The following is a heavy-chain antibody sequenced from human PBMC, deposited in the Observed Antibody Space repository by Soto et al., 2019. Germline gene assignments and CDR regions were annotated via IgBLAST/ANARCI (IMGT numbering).Heavy chain of an antibody. Sequence: QVQLVQSGAEVKKPGASVKVSCKASGYTFTSYYMHWVRQAPGQGLEWMGIINPSGGSTSYAQKFQGRVTLTRDTCTSAVYMELSSLRSEDTAVYYCAGEGEATLDYWGQGTLVTVSS. D-gene: IGHD3-10*01. V-gene: IGHV1-46*01. J-gene: IGHJ4*02. CDR3: AGEGEATLDY. CDR2: INPSGGST. CDR1: GYTFTSYY.